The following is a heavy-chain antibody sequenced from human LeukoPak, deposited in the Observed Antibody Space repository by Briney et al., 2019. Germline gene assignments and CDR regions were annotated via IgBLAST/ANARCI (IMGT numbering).Heavy chain of an antibody. Sequence: PSQTLSLTCAVYGGSFSGYYWSWIRPPPRKRLGWIGEINHSGSTNYNPSPKRRVTISVDTSKNQFSLKLSSVTAADTAVYYCARVNSGSRGSYYFDYWGQGTLVTVSS. D-gene: IGHD2-2*01. J-gene: IGHJ4*02. CDR1: GGSFSGYY. CDR2: INHSGST. CDR3: ARVNSGSRGSYYFDY. V-gene: IGHV4-34*01.